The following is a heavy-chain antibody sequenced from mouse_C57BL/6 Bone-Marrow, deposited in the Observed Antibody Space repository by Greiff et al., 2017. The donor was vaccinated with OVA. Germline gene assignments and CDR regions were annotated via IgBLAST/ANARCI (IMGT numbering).Heavy chain of an antibody. CDR2: IDPEDGDT. V-gene: IGHV14-2*01. Sequence: VQLQQSGAELVKPGASVKLSCTASGFNIIDYYMHWVKQRTEQGLEWIGRIDPEDGDTNYAPKFQGKATITADTSSNTASLQLSSLTSEDTAVYYCARASLWDYWRQGTALTGSS. CDR3: ARASLWDY. D-gene: IGHD6-2*01. CDR1: GFNIIDYY. J-gene: IGHJ2*01.